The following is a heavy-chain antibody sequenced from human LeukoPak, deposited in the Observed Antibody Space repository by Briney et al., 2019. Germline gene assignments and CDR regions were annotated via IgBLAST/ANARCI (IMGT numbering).Heavy chain of an antibody. V-gene: IGHV3-30*03. Sequence: PGGSLRLSCAASGFTFSSYGVHWVRQAPGKGLEWVAVISYDGSNKYYADSVKGRFTISRDNSKNTLYLQMNSLRAEDTAVYYCARAGVKYESPDYWGQGTLVTVSS. CDR3: ARAGVKYESPDY. J-gene: IGHJ4*02. D-gene: IGHD7-27*01. CDR2: ISYDGSNK. CDR1: GFTFSSYG.